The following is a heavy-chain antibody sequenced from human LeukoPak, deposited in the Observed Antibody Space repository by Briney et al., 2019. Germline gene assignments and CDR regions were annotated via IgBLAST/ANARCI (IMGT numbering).Heavy chain of an antibody. Sequence: GGSLRLSCTVSGFTVSSNSMSWVRQAPGKGLEWVSFIYSDNTHYSDSVKGRFTISRDNSKNTLYLQMNSLRAEDTAVYYCAKKGIEATVTTHVAYYFDYWGQGTLVTVSS. D-gene: IGHD4-17*01. V-gene: IGHV3-53*01. CDR1: GFTVSSNS. CDR2: IYSDNT. J-gene: IGHJ4*02. CDR3: AKKGIEATVTTHVAYYFDY.